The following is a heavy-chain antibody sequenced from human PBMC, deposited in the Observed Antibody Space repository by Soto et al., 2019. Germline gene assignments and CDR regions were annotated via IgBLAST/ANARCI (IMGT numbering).Heavy chain of an antibody. V-gene: IGHV4-39*01. CDR3: ARLITMVRGVHFDY. J-gene: IGHJ4*02. D-gene: IGHD3-10*01. Sequence: SETLSLTCTVSGGSISSSSYYWGRIRQPPGKGLEWIGSIYYSGSTYYNPSLKSRVTISVDTSKNQFSLKLSSVTAADTAVYYCARLITMVRGVHFDYWGQGTLVTVSS. CDR2: IYYSGST. CDR1: GGSISSSSYY.